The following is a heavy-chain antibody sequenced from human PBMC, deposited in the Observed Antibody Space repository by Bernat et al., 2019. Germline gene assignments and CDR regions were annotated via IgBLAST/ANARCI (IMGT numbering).Heavy chain of an antibody. CDR3: ATVGQGYYDFWSGPDI. V-gene: IGHV5-51*01. D-gene: IGHD3-3*01. CDR2: IYPGDSDT. CDR1: GYSFTSYW. Sequence: EVQLVQSGAEVKKSGESLKISCKGSGYSFTSYWIGWVRQMPGKGLEWMGIIYPGDSDTRYSPSFQGQVTSSADKSISTAYLQWSSLKASDTAMYYCATVGQGYYDFWSGPDIWGQGTMVTVSS. J-gene: IGHJ3*02.